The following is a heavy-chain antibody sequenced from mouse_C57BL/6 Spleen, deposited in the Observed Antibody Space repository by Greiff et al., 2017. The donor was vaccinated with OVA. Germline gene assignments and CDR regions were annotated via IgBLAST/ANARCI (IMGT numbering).Heavy chain of an antibody. Sequence: EVKLMESGPELVKPGASVKMSCKASGYTFTDYNMHWVKQSHGKSLEWIGYINPNNGGTSYNQKFKGKATLTVNKSSSTAYMELRSLTSEDSAVYYCARRPYWYFDVWGTGTTVTVSS. CDR2: INPNNGGT. V-gene: IGHV1-22*01. CDR1: GYTFTDYN. J-gene: IGHJ1*03. CDR3: ARRPYWYFDV.